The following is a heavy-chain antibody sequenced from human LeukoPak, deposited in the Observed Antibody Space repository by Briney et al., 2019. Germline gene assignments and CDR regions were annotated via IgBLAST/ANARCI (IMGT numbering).Heavy chain of an antibody. V-gene: IGHV4-39*01. D-gene: IGHD6-19*01. CDR2: IYYSGST. CDR1: GGSISSYY. J-gene: IGHJ6*02. CDR3: ARRGPYSSGWYGYYYGMDV. Sequence: SETLSLTCSVSGGSISSYYWSWIRQPPGKGLEWIGSIYYSGSTYYNPSLKSRVTISVDTSKNQFSLKLSSVTAADTAVYYCARRGPYSSGWYGYYYGMDVWGQGTTVTVSS.